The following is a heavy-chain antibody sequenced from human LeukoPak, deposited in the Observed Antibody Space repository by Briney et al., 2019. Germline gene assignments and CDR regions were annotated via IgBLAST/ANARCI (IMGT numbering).Heavy chain of an antibody. Sequence: GGSLRLSCAASGFTFSSYGMHWVRQAPGKGLEWVAVIWYDGSNKYYADSVKGRFTISRDNSENTLYLQMNSLRAEDTAVYYCARSTGTTGYFDYWGQGTLVTVSS. J-gene: IGHJ4*02. CDR1: GFTFSSYG. D-gene: IGHD1-1*01. V-gene: IGHV3-33*01. CDR3: ARSTGTTGYFDY. CDR2: IWYDGSNK.